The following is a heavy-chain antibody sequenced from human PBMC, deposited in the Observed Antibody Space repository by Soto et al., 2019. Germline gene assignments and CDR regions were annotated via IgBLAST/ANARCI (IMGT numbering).Heavy chain of an antibody. CDR3: ARSFYYDSSVDY. Sequence: VQLVESGGGVVQPGRSLRLSCAASGFTFSSYEMNWVRQAPGKGLEWVSYISSSGSTIYYADSVKGRFTISRDNAKNSLYLQMNSLRAEDTAVYYCARSFYYDSSVDYWGQGTLVTVSS. V-gene: IGHV3-48*03. CDR1: GFTFSSYE. D-gene: IGHD3-22*01. CDR2: ISSSGSTI. J-gene: IGHJ4*02.